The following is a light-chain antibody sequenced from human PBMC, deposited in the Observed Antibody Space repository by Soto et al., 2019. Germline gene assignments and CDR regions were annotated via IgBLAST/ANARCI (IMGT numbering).Light chain of an antibody. Sequence: SYELSQPPSVSVSPGPTATITCSGDGLGNKFVCWYQHKPGQSPVLVIYQDYKRTAGIPERFSGSNSGNTATLTISGTQAMDEADYYCQAWDSSSVVFGGGTTLTVL. V-gene: IGLV3-1*01. CDR1: GLGNKF. CDR3: QAWDSSSVV. CDR2: QDY. J-gene: IGLJ3*02.